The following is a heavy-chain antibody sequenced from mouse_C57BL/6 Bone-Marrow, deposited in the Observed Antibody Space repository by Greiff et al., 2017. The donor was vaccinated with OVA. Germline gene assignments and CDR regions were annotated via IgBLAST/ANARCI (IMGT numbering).Heavy chain of an antibody. V-gene: IGHV7-1*01. CDR2: SRNKANDYTT. Sequence: EVKLVESGGGLVQSGRSLRLSCATSGFTFSDFYMEWVRQAPGKGLEWIAASRNKANDYTTDYSASVKGRFIVSRDTSQSILYLQMIALRAEDTAIYYCARGYGIDGYFDVWGTGTTVTVSS. CDR3: ARGYGIDGYFDV. J-gene: IGHJ1*03. D-gene: IGHD2-1*01. CDR1: GFTFSDFY.